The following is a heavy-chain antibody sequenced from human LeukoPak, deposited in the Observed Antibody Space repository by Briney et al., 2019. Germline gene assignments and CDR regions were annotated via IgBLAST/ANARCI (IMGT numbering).Heavy chain of an antibody. Sequence: GGSLRLSCAASGFTFSTNGMHWVRQAPGKGLEWVAVISYDENAKYYADSVKGRFTISRDNSKNTLYLQMNSLRAEDTAVYYCATDQMYYYGSRSYSPFNHWGQGTLVTVSS. CDR1: GFTFSTNG. CDR3: ATDQMYYYGSRSYSPFNH. J-gene: IGHJ4*02. V-gene: IGHV3-30*03. D-gene: IGHD3-10*01. CDR2: ISYDENAK.